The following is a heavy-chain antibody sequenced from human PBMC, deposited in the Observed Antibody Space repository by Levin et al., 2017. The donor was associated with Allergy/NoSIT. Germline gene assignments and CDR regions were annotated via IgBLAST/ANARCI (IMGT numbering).Heavy chain of an antibody. D-gene: IGHD2-2*01. J-gene: IGHJ5*02. Sequence: PGGSLRLSCAASGFTFSDYFMSWIRQTPGKGLEWVSYISHSGSGIYYADSVKGRFTISRDNAKNSLYLQMNRLRADDTALYYCAGSIGRWHCSRKDCRPNWFDPWGHGTLVTVSS. V-gene: IGHV3-11*01. CDR1: GFTFSDYF. CDR3: AGSIGRWHCSRKDCRPNWFDP. CDR2: ISHSGSGI.